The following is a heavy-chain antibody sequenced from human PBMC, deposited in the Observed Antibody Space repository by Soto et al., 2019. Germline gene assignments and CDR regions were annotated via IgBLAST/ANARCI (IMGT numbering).Heavy chain of an antibody. Sequence: SETLSLTCTVSGGSISSYYWSWIRQPPGKGLEWIGYIYYSGSTNYNPSLKSRVTISVDTSKNQFSLKLSSVTAADTAVYYCARATVYSSGFDPWGQGTLVTVSS. J-gene: IGHJ5*02. CDR3: ARATVYSSGFDP. D-gene: IGHD6-19*01. CDR1: GGSISSYY. CDR2: IYYSGST. V-gene: IGHV4-59*01.